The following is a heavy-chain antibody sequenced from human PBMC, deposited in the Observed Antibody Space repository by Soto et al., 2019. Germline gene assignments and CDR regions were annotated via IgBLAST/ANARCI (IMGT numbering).Heavy chain of an antibody. CDR3: ARDDYYDSSGPLDV. J-gene: IGHJ6*02. CDR2: IIPILGIA. D-gene: IGHD3-22*01. V-gene: IGHV1-69*08. Sequence: QVQLVQSGAEVKKPGSSVKVSCKASGGTFSSYTISWVRQAPGQGLEWMGRIIPILGIANYAQKFQGRVTXXAXKXTSTAYMELSSLRSEDTAVYYCARDDYYDSSGPLDVWGQGTTVTVSS. CDR1: GGTFSSYT.